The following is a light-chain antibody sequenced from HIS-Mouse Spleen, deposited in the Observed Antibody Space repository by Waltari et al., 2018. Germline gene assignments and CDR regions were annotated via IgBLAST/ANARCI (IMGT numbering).Light chain of an antibody. CDR2: GAS. V-gene: IGKV3-20*01. Sequence: EIVLPQSPGTLSLSHGERATLPCRASQSVSSSYLAWYQQKPGQAPRLLIYGASSRATGIPDRFSGSGSGTDFTLTISRLEPEDFAVYYCQQYGSSPPYTFGQGTKLEIK. CDR1: QSVSSSY. CDR3: QQYGSSPPYT. J-gene: IGKJ2*01.